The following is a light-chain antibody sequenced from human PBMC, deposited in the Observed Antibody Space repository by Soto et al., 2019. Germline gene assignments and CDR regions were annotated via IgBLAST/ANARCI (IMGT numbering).Light chain of an antibody. J-gene: IGLJ1*01. CDR1: SSDVGGYYS. CDR2: EVT. CDR3: SSYAGINNLAV. Sequence: QSALTQPPSASGSPGQSVTISCTGTSSDVGGYYSVSWYQQHPGKAPKLMIYEVTKRPSGVSDRFSGSKSGSTASLTVSGLQAEDEADYYCSSYAGINNLAVFGAGTKLTVL. V-gene: IGLV2-8*01.